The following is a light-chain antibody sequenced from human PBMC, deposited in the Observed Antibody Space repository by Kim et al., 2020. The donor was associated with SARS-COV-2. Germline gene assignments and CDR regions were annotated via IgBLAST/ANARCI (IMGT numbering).Light chain of an antibody. CDR1: RSNIGSNV. Sequence: QRVPISCSRSRSNIGSNVVNWVKKLPGAAPKLLIYSNDYQPSGVPAQFSGSKSGTSASLAISGLLSEDEADYYCVAWDDSLNGSVFGGGTQPTVL. CDR3: VAWDDSLNGSV. J-gene: IGLJ3*02. V-gene: IGLV1-44*01. CDR2: SND.